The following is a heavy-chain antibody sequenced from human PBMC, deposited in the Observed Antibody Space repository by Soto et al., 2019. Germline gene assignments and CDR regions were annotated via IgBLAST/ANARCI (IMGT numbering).Heavy chain of an antibody. J-gene: IGHJ3*02. V-gene: IGHV3-21*01. Sequence: LRLSCAASGFTFSSYSMNWVRQAPGKELEWVSSISSSSSYIYYADSVKGRFTISRDNAKNSLYLQMNSLRAEDTAVYYCARAFNLLPVPDAFDIWGQGTMVTVSS. CDR1: GFTFSSYS. CDR3: ARAFNLLPVPDAFDI. CDR2: ISSSSSYI.